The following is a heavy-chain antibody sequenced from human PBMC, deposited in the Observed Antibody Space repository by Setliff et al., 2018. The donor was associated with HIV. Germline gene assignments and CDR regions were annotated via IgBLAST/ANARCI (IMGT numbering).Heavy chain of an antibody. CDR3: AKVAVTGYCDSTSCQNWFDP. Sequence: SETLSPTCTVSGSSVTKYYWSWIRQSAGKGLEWIGEINHSGSTNYNPSLKSRVTISLDTSKNQFSLRLISVTAADTAVYYCAKVAVTGYCDSTSCQNWFDPWGQGTLVTVSS. V-gene: IGHV4-34*01. D-gene: IGHD2-2*01. CDR2: INHSGST. CDR1: GSSVTKYY. J-gene: IGHJ5*02.